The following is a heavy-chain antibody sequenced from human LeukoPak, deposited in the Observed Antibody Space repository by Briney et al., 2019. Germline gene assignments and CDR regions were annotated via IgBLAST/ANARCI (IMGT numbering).Heavy chain of an antibody. J-gene: IGHJ4*02. V-gene: IGHV1-18*04. D-gene: IGHD6-13*01. CDR2: ISVHNGKT. CDR1: GYTFTTYS. Sequence: ASVKVSCKASGYTFTTYSINWVRQAPGQGLEWMGWISVHNGKTNYAQKVQGRVTMTTGTSTTTAYMELRSLRFDDTAVYYCAREQQLPRGDFDYWGQGTLLTVSS. CDR3: AREQQLPRGDFDY.